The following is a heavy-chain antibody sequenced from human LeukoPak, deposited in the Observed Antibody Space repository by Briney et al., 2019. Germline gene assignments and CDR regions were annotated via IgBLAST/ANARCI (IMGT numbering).Heavy chain of an antibody. Sequence: RSETLSLTCTVSGGSISRSSYYWGWIRQPPGKGLEWFGSIYYSGSTYYNPSLKRRVTISVYTSKTPFPLKLTSVTAADTAVYYCASWGYSYGPDAFDIWGQGTMVTVSS. CDR3: ASWGYSYGPDAFDI. CDR2: IYYSGST. D-gene: IGHD5-18*01. J-gene: IGHJ3*02. V-gene: IGHV4-39*01. CDR1: GGSISRSSYY.